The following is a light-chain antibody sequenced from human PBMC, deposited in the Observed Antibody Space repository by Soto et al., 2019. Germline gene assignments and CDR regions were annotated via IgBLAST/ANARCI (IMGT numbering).Light chain of an antibody. CDR1: NSDVGGYNY. CDR2: GVT. J-gene: IGLJ2*01. Sequence: QSALTQPASVSGSPGQSITISCTGTNSDVGGYNYVSWYQQHPDKAPKLMIYGVTARPSGVSNRFSGSKSGNTASLTISGLQAEDAADYYCSSYTSSTTVVFGGGTKLTVL. V-gene: IGLV2-14*01. CDR3: SSYTSSTTVV.